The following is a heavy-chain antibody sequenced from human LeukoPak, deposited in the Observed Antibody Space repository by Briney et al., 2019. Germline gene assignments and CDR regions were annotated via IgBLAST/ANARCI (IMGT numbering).Heavy chain of an antibody. CDR2: INPNSGGT. V-gene: IGHV1-2*02. CDR1: GYTFTGYY. Sequence: ASVKVSCKASGYTFTGYYMHWVRQAPGQGLEWMGWINPNSGGTNYAQEFQGRVTMTRDTSISTAYMELSRLRSDDTAVYYCARDRAAGIILDAFDIWGQGTMVTVSS. J-gene: IGHJ3*02. D-gene: IGHD6-13*01. CDR3: ARDRAAGIILDAFDI.